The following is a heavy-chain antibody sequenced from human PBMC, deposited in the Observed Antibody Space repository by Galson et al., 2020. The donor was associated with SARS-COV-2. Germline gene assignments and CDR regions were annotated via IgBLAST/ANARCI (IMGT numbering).Heavy chain of an antibody. CDR1: RFSLSTSGVV. V-gene: IGHV2-5*02. Sequence: SGPTLEKPTQTLALTCTFSRFSLSTSGVVVGWIRHPPGKALEWLSLIYWDDDKRYSPSLKSRLTITKDTSKNQVVLTMTNMDPVDTSKYYCAHRPGPAGYFDYWGQGTLVTVSS. CDR3: AHRPGPAGYFDY. J-gene: IGHJ4*02. CDR2: IYWDDDK.